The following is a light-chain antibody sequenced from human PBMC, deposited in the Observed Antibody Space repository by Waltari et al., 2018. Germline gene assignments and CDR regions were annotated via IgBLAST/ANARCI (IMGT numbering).Light chain of an antibody. Sequence: EIVLTQSPATLSLSPGERATLSCRASQTVSSNLAWYQQKPGQAPRLLISGASTRATGIPARFSGSGSGTEFTLTISSLQSEDSAIFYCQQYNDWPPTFGQGTKVEIK. CDR1: QTVSSN. CDR2: GAS. V-gene: IGKV3-15*01. CDR3: QQYNDWPPT. J-gene: IGKJ1*01.